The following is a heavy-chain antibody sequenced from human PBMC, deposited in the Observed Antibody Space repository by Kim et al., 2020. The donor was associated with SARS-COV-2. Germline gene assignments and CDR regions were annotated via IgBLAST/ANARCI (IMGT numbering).Heavy chain of an antibody. V-gene: IGHV3-23*01. D-gene: IGHD3-22*01. J-gene: IGHJ5*02. CDR2: ISGSGGST. CDR1: GFTFSSYA. Sequence: GGSLRLSCAASGFTFSSYAMSWVRQAPGKGLEWVSAISGSGGSTYYADSVKGRFTISRDNSKNTLYLQMNSLRAEDTAVYYCAKDHRDVYYYDSSGPTPNWFDPWGQGTLVTVSS. CDR3: AKDHRDVYYYDSSGPTPNWFDP.